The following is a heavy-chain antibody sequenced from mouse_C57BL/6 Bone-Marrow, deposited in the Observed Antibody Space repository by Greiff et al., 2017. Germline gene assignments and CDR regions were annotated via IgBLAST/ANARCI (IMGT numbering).Heavy chain of an antibody. CDR2: IDPETGGT. V-gene: IGHV1-15*01. CDR3: TRTGSSCGYWYCDV. D-gene: IGHD1-1*01. Sequence: QVQLQQSGAELVRPGASVTLSCKASGYTFTDYEMHWVKQTPVHGLEWIGAIDPETGGTAYNQKFKGKAILTADKSSSTAYMELRSLTSEDSAVYYCTRTGSSCGYWYCDVWGTGTTVTVSS. CDR1: GYTFTDYE. J-gene: IGHJ1*03.